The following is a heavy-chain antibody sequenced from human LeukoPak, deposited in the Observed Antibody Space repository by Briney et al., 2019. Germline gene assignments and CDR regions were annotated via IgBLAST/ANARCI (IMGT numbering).Heavy chain of an antibody. D-gene: IGHD3-10*01. CDR1: GFTFSSYA. CDR3: ARDWVSMVRGASQGY. V-gene: IGHV3-30-3*01. Sequence: GRSLRLSCAASGFTFSSYAMHWVRQAPGKGLEWVAVISYDGSNKYYADSVKGRFTISRDNSKNTLYLQMNSLRAEDTAVYYCARDWVSMVRGASQGYRGQGTLVTVSS. CDR2: ISYDGSNK. J-gene: IGHJ4*02.